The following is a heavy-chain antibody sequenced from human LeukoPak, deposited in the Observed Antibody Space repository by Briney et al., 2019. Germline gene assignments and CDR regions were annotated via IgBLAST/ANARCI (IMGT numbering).Heavy chain of an antibody. Sequence: GGSLRLSCAGSGFTFSSHAMSWVRQAPGKGLEWVSAISDTGATTYDADSVKGRFTISRDNSRSTLYLQMNSLRAEDTALYYWAKDTSIGRYCTNGVCSPFDYWGQGTLVTVSS. CDR1: GFTFSSHA. V-gene: IGHV3-23*01. CDR3: AKDTSIGRYCTNGVCSPFDY. J-gene: IGHJ4*02. D-gene: IGHD2-8*01. CDR2: ISDTGATT.